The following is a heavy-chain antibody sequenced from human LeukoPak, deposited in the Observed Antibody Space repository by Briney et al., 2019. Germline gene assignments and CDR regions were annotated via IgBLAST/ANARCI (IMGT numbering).Heavy chain of an antibody. D-gene: IGHD6-13*01. CDR2: ISWNSGSI. V-gene: IGHV3-9*01. CDR1: GYSISSDYY. J-gene: IGHJ5*02. Sequence: LSLTCTVSGYSISSDYYWGWIRQPPGKGLEWVSGISWNSGSIGYADSVKGRFTISRDNAKNSLYLQMNSLRAEDTALYYCAKDHRSSWFNWFDPWGQGTLVTVSS. CDR3: AKDHRSSWFNWFDP.